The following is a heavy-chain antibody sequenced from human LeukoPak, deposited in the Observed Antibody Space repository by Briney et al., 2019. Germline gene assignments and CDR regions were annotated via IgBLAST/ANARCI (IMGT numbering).Heavy chain of an antibody. Sequence: PSETLSLTCAVYGGSFSGYYWSWIRQPPGKGLEWIGEINHSGSNNYNPSLKRRVTISVDRSKNQFSLKLSSVTAADTAMYYCARVERSFFYDSRGSGYSYYFDSWGEGSLVTDSS. D-gene: IGHD3-22*01. J-gene: IGHJ4*02. CDR3: ARVERSFFYDSRGSGYSYYFDS. CDR1: GGSFSGYY. CDR2: INHSGSN. V-gene: IGHV4-34*01.